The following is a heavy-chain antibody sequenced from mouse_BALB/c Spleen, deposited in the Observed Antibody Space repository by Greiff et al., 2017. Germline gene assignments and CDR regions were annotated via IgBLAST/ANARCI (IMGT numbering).Heavy chain of an antibody. CDR2: IYPGGGYT. D-gene: IGHD2-2*01. CDR3: ARWLPLYAMDY. V-gene: IGHV1-63*02. J-gene: IGHJ4*01. CDR1: GYTFTNYW. Sequence: QVQLQQSGAELVRPGTSVKISCKASGYTFTNYWLGWVKQRPGHGLEWIGDIYPGGGYTNYNEKFKGKATLTADTSSSTAYMQLSSLTSGDSAVYFCARWLPLYAMDYWGQGTSVTVSS.